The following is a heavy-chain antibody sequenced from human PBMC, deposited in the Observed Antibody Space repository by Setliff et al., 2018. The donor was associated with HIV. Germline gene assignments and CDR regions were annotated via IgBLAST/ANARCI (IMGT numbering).Heavy chain of an antibody. CDR1: GFTFGDYA. CDR2: IRRKVYGGTT. V-gene: IGHV3-49*04. CDR3: TPWTGTSRLHY. Sequence: AGGSLRLSCTASGFTFGDYAMSWVRQAPGKGLEWVGFIRRKVYGGTTEYAASVKGRFTISRDDSKSIAYLQTNSLKTEDTAVYYCTPWTGTSRLHYWGQGTLVTVSS. D-gene: IGHD1-7*01. J-gene: IGHJ4*02.